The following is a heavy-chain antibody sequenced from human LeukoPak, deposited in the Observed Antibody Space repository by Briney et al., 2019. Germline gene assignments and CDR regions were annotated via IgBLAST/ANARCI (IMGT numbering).Heavy chain of an antibody. V-gene: IGHV1-18*01. D-gene: IGHD4-17*01. CDR3: ASSPTTVVPPYYFDY. J-gene: IGHJ4*02. CDR1: GYTFTSYG. Sequence: ASVKVSCKASGYTFTSYGISWVRQAPGQGLEWMGWISAYNGNTNYAQKPQGRVTMTTDTSTSTAYMQLRSLRSDDTAVYYCASSPTTVVPPYYFDYWGQGTLVTVSS. CDR2: ISAYNGNT.